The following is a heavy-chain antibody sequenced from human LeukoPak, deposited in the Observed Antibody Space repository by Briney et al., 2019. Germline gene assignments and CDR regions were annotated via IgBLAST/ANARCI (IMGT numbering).Heavy chain of an antibody. D-gene: IGHD3-9*01. V-gene: IGHV3-48*01. CDR2: ISSSSSTI. J-gene: IGHJ5*02. CDR3: AKDRNDDILTGYNRLDP. CDR1: GFTFSSYS. Sequence: GGSLRLSCAAAGFTFSSYSMNWVRQAPGKGLEWVSYISSSSSTIYYADSVKGRFTISRDNSKNTLYLQMNSLRAEDTAVYYCAKDRNDDILTGYNRLDPWGQGTLVTVSS.